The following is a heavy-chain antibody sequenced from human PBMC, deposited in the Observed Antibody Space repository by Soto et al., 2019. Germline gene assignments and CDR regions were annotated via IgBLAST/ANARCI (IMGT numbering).Heavy chain of an antibody. D-gene: IGHD4-4*01. Sequence: WGSLGVDCASSVLTFSTYPMGGVRQAAGNGLDSVADISGTGSTTYYAHSVKGRFTISRHHSNNEVYLQMNSLRADDTAIYYRARFPEYSVSDATYFDSWGQGTMVSVSS. V-gene: IGHV3-23*01. CDR3: ARFPEYSVSDATYFDS. J-gene: IGHJ4*02. CDR2: ISGTGSTT. CDR1: VLTFSTYP.